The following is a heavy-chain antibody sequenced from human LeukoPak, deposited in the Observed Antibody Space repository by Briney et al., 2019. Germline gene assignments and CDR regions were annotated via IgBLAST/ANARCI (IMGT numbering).Heavy chain of an antibody. D-gene: IGHD6-13*01. V-gene: IGHV3-53*01. CDR1: GFTVSSNY. Sequence: HSGGSLRLSCAASGFTVSSNYMSWVRQAPGKGLEWVSVIYNDGSTYYTDSVKGRFTISRDNSKNTLYLQMNSLRAEDTAVYYCASDLSIAAALFPVDYWGQGTLVTVSS. CDR3: ASDLSIAAALFPVDY. CDR2: IYNDGST. J-gene: IGHJ4*02.